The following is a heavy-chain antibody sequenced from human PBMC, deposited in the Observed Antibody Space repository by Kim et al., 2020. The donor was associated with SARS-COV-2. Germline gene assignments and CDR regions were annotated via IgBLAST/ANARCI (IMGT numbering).Heavy chain of an antibody. V-gene: IGHV3-30-3*01. D-gene: IGHD6-13*01. CDR1: GFTFSSYA. Sequence: GGSLRLSCAASGFTFSSYAMHWVRQAPGKGLEWVAVISYDGSNKYYAASVKGRFTISRDNSKNTLYLQMNSLRAEDTAVYYCARVPAEDSSSWTYYFDYWGQGTLVTVSS. J-gene: IGHJ4*02. CDR2: ISYDGSNK. CDR3: ARVPAEDSSSWTYYFDY.